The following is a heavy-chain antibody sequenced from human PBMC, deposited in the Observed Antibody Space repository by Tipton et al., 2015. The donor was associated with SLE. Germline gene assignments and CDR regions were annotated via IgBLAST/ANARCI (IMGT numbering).Heavy chain of an antibody. V-gene: IGHV1-18*01. CDR3: ARARPDTAMVHYYYYMDV. CDR2: ISAYNGNT. D-gene: IGHD5-18*01. Sequence: QSGAEVKKPGASVKVSCKASGYTFTSYGISWVRQAPGQGLEWMGWISAYNGNTNYAQKLQGRATMTTDTSTSTAYMELRSLRSDDTAVYYCARARPDTAMVHYYYYMDVWGKGTTVTVSS. J-gene: IGHJ6*03. CDR1: GYTFTSYG.